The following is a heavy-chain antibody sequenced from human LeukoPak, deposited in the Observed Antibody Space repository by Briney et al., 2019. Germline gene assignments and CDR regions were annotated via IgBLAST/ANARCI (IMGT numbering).Heavy chain of an antibody. D-gene: IGHD1-14*01. CDR2: INHSGST. J-gene: IGHJ4*02. Sequence: PSETLSLTCTVSGGSITTGGHYWSWIRQPPGKGLEWIGEINHSGSTNYNPSLKSRVTISVDTSKNQFSLKLSSVTAADTAVYYCARGSPNLDYWGQGTLVTVSS. CDR3: ARGSPNLDY. V-gene: IGHV4-34*01. CDR1: GGSITTGGHY.